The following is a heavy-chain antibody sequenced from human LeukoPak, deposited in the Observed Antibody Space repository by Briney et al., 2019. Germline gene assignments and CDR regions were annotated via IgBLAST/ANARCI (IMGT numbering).Heavy chain of an antibody. J-gene: IGHJ4*02. D-gene: IGHD3-10*01. CDR1: GYTFTDYN. Sequence: ASVKVSCKASGYTFTDYNIHWVRQAPGQGLEGMGWINPNSGGTNYAQRFQGMVTMTSDTSISTAYMDLGILRSDDTATYFCSVWFGEFAHWGQGTLVTVSS. CDR2: INPNSGGT. V-gene: IGHV1-2*02. CDR3: SVWFGEFAH.